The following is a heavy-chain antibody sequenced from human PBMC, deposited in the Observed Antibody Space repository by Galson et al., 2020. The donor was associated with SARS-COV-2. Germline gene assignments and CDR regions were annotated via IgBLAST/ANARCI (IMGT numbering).Heavy chain of an antibody. J-gene: IGHJ4*02. V-gene: IGHV3-23*01. Sequence: GGSLRLSCAASGFTFSSFAMNWVRQAPGKGLEWVSGITSGGGSTYYADSVKGRFTISRDNAKNTLYLEMNSLRGEDTAIYYCAKMLAAGATDYWGQGTLVTVSS. CDR3: AKMLAAGATDY. D-gene: IGHD6-13*01. CDR1: GFTFSSFA. CDR2: ITSGGGST.